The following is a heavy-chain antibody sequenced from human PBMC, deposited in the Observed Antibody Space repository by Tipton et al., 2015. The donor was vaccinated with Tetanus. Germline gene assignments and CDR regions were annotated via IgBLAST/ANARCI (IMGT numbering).Heavy chain of an antibody. J-gene: IGHJ5*02. CDR2: IYYLGAT. CDR1: GGSISSSDYY. V-gene: IGHV4-39*01. D-gene: IGHD2-15*01. CDR3: ARQSCSGGSCRFDP. Sequence: TLSLTCTVSGGSISSSDYYWGWIRQPPGKGLEWIGTIYYLGATQYNPSLKSRVTISVDTSKNQFSLNLTSVTAADTAFYYCARQSCSGGSCRFDPWGQGTLVTVSS.